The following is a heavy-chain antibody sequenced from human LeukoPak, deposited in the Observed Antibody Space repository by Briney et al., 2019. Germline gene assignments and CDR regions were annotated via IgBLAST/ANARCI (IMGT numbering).Heavy chain of an antibody. J-gene: IGHJ6*02. CDR2: ISYDGSNK. CDR1: GLTFSSYA. D-gene: IGHD2-2*01. Sequence: GGSLRLSCAASGLTFSSYAMHWVRQAPGKGLEWVAVISYDGSNKYYADSVKGRFTISRDNSKNTLYLQMNSLRAEDTAVYYCASPYCSSTSCYPSYYYYGMDVWGQGTTVTVSS. V-gene: IGHV3-30-3*01. CDR3: ASPYCSSTSCYPSYYYYGMDV.